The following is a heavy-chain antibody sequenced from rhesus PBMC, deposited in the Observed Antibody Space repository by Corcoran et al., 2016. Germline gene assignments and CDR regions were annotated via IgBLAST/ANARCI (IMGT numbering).Heavy chain of an antibody. D-gene: IGHD3-3*01. V-gene: IGHV2S2*01. Sequence: QVTLKESGPALVKPTQTLTLTCTFSGSSPSTSGLRVSWMRHPPGKALEWLARIDWDDDKYYSTSLKSRRTISKDTSKNQVVLTMTNMDPVDTATYYCARGTGYLGYFDYWGQGVLVTVSS. CDR1: GSSPSTSGLR. CDR2: IDWDDDK. CDR3: ARGTGYLGYFDY. J-gene: IGHJ4*01.